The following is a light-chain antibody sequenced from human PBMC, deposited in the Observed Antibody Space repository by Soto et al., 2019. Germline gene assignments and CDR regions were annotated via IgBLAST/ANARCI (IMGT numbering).Light chain of an antibody. CDR1: SSDVGDYSH. V-gene: IGLV2-14*03. CDR3: GSYTPSNTWV. CDR2: DVS. Sequence: QSVLTQPASVSGSPGQSITISCSGASSDVGDYSHVSWYQHHPGNSPTLMIFDVSYRPSGVSGRFSGSKSGNTASLTISGLQADDEADYYCGSYTPSNTWVFGGGTKLTVL. J-gene: IGLJ2*01.